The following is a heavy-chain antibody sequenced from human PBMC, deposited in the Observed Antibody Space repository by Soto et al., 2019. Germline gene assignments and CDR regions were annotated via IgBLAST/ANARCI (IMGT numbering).Heavy chain of an antibody. Sequence: SVKVSCKASGGTFSSYTISWVRQAPGQGLEWMGRIIPILGIANYAQKFQGRVTITADKSTSTAYMELSGLRSEDTAVYYCASGGYCSGGSCYPQTTSFDYWGQGTLVTVSS. CDR3: ASGGYCSGGSCYPQTTSFDY. D-gene: IGHD2-15*01. V-gene: IGHV1-69*02. CDR1: GGTFSSYT. CDR2: IIPILGIA. J-gene: IGHJ4*02.